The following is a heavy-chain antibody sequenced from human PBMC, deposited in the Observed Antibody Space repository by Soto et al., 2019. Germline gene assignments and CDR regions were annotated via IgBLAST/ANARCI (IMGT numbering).Heavy chain of an antibody. Sequence: GGSLRLSCAASGFTFSSYGMHWVRQAPGKGLEWVAVIWYDGSNKYYADSVKGRFTISRDNSKNTLYLQMNSLRAEDTAVYYCAREQVAARETDYYYYGMDVWGQGTTVTVSS. V-gene: IGHV3-33*01. CDR1: GFTFSSYG. D-gene: IGHD6-6*01. J-gene: IGHJ6*02. CDR3: AREQVAARETDYYYYGMDV. CDR2: IWYDGSNK.